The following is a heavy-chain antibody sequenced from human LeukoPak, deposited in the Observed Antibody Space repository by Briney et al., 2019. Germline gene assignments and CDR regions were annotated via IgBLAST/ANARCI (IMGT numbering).Heavy chain of an antibody. J-gene: IGHJ3*02. CDR2: IYYSGST. Sequence: SETLSLTCTVSDGSISSYYWSWIRQPPGKGLEWIGYIYYSGSTNYNPSLKSRVTISVDTSKNQFSLRLSSVTAADTAVYYCARGLNNRKSGRRFDVFEIWGQGTMVTVSS. CDR1: DGSISSYY. CDR3: ARGLNNRKSGRRFDVFEI. V-gene: IGHV4-59*01. D-gene: IGHD1-14*01.